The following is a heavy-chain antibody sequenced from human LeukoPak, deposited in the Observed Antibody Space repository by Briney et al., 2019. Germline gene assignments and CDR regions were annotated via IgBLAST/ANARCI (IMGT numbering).Heavy chain of an antibody. Sequence: SETLSLTCAVYGGSFSGYYLTWIRQSPGKGLEWIAEIIHSGRTNYNPSLESRVTISVDTPKKQFSLKLNSVTAADTAVYYCARGVVLMHYATFDSWGQGTLVTVSS. CDR3: ARGVVLMHYATFDS. CDR2: IIHSGRT. J-gene: IGHJ4*02. CDR1: GGSFSGYY. D-gene: IGHD2-8*01. V-gene: IGHV4-34*12.